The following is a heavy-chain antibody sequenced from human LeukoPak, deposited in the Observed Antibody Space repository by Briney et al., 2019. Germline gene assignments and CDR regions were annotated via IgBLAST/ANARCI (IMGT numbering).Heavy chain of an antibody. CDR2: INPNSGGT. J-gene: IGHJ4*02. Sequence: GASVKVSCKASGYTFTGYYMHWLRQAPGQGLEWMGWINPNSGGTNYAQKFQGRVTMTRDTSISTAYMELSRLRSDDTAVYYCARGSDDFCSGYSPSYWGQGTLVTVSS. CDR3: ARGSDDFCSGYSPSY. CDR1: GYTFTGYY. V-gene: IGHV1-2*02. D-gene: IGHD3-3*01.